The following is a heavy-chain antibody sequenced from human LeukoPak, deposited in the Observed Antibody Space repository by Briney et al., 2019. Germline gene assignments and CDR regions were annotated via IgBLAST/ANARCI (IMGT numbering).Heavy chain of an antibody. J-gene: IGHJ6*03. CDR3: AADSSGWYGGDYYYMDV. Sequence: PGGSLRLSCAASGFIFSSYEMNWVRQAPGKGLEWVSYISSSGSTIYYADSVKGRFTISRDNAKNTLYLQMNSLRAEDTAVYYCAADSSGWYGGDYYYMDVWGKGTTVTVSS. D-gene: IGHD6-19*01. CDR2: ISSSGSTI. V-gene: IGHV3-48*03. CDR1: GFIFSSYE.